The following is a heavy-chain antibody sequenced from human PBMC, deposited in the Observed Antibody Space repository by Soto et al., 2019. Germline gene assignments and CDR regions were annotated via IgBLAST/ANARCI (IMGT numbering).Heavy chain of an antibody. V-gene: IGHV3-15*01. CDR3: ATEGCRSSGPCSAFDV. D-gene: IGHD6-19*01. Sequence: EVQLVESGGGLVKPGGSLRLSCTASGLTIINAWMSWVRQVPGKGLEWVGRIRSTSESGATDYAAPVKGRFSISRDGSKNTLNLQMNSLKIDDTAVYYRATEGCRSSGPCSAFDVWGQGTMVTVSS. CDR1: GLTIINAW. CDR2: IRSTSESGAT. J-gene: IGHJ3*01.